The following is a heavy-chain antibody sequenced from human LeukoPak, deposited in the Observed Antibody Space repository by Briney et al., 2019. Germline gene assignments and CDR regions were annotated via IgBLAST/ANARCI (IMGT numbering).Heavy chain of an antibody. V-gene: IGHV4-39*01. CDR3: ARHASVDGNWPRPLDY. CDR1: GGSISSSNYN. J-gene: IGHJ4*02. Sequence: PSETLSLTCTVSGGSISSSNYNWGWIRQPPGKGLERIGNIYYSGSTYYKPSLKTRVTISVDTSKNQFSLKLTSVTAADTAVYYCARHASVDGNWPRPLDYWGQGSLVTVSS. D-gene: IGHD6-19*01. CDR2: IYYSGST.